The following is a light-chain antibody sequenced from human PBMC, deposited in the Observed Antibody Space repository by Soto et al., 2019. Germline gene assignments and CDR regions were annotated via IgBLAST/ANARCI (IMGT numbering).Light chain of an antibody. CDR3: QQYKDWPPYT. J-gene: IGKJ2*01. CDR2: GAS. V-gene: IGKV3-15*01. Sequence: EILMTQSQATLSFSPGERATLSCRACQRISSNVAWYQQKPGQAPRLLIYGASTRATGVPARFSGGGSGTEFTLTISSLQSEDFAVYFCQQYKDWPPYTFGQGTKLEIK. CDR1: QRISSN.